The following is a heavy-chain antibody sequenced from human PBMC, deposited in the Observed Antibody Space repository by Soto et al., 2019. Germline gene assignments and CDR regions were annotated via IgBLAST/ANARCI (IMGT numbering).Heavy chain of an antibody. D-gene: IGHD4-4*01. Sequence: VQLVESGGGVVQPGRSLRLSCAASGFTFTRYGMHWVRQAPGKGLEWVSGISRNSGSIGYADSVKGRFTISRDNAKNSLYLQMNSLRAEDTALYYCAKDRDSLPRAFDIWGQGTMVTVSS. CDR2: ISRNSGSI. J-gene: IGHJ3*02. CDR3: AKDRDSLPRAFDI. V-gene: IGHV3-9*01. CDR1: GFTFTRYG.